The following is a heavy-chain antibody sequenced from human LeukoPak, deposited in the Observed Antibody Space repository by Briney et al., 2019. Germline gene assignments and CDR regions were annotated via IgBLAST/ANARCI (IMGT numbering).Heavy chain of an antibody. CDR2: ISYDGSNK. CDR1: GFTFSSYG. J-gene: IGHJ4*02. V-gene: IGHV3-30*18. CDR3: AKGLTDYGGRKLFDY. Sequence: GRSLRLSCAASGFTFSSYGMHWVRQAPGKGLEWVAVISYDGSNKYYADSVKGRFTISRDNSKNTLYLQMNSLRAEDTAVYYCAKGLTDYGGRKLFDYWGQGTLVTVSS. D-gene: IGHD4-23*01.